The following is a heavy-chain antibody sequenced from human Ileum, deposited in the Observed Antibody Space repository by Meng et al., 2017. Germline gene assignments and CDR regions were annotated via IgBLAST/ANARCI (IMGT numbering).Heavy chain of an antibody. D-gene: IGHD5-12*01. V-gene: IGHV3-73*02. CDR2: VRGKSNNYAT. CDR3: SSVDIASRSDS. CDR1: GFTFSGSG. Sequence: LCECGVRLCRLGVYRNPSLSASGFTFSGSGIHWVRQAAGQGLEWVCRVRGKSNNYATTYAASVNGRFTISRDDSKNTAYLEMNSLKTEDTAVYYCSSVDIASRSDSWGQGTLVTVSS. J-gene: IGHJ4*02.